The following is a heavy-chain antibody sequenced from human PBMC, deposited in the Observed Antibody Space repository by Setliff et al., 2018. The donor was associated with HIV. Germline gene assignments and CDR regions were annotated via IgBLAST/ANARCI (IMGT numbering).Heavy chain of an antibody. D-gene: IGHD3-10*01. Sequence: PSETLSLTCSVSGGSNSSATYYWNWIRQPAGKALEWIGRINTSGSTYYNPSLKSRVTISVDTSKNLFSLKVNSVTAADTAVYYCARHDITLVRGLVWGQGTTVIVSS. CDR3: ARHDITLVRGLV. V-gene: IGHV4-61*02. CDR1: GGSNSSATYY. J-gene: IGHJ6*02. CDR2: INTSGST.